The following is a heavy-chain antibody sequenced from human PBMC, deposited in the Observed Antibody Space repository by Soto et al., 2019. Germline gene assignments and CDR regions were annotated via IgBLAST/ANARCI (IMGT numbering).Heavy chain of an antibody. D-gene: IGHD3-22*01. J-gene: IGHJ4*02. V-gene: IGHV3-30*18. CDR1: GFTFSRYG. CDR2: ISFDASHK. CDR3: AKGLSTNWSSDFDN. Sequence: QVQLVESGGGAVQPGRSLRLSCAASGFTFSRYGMHWVRQAPGKGLEWVAVISFDASHKYYADTVKGRFTISRDNSKNTLNLEMNSLRAEDTALYYCAKGLSTNWSSDFDNWGQGTLVIVSS.